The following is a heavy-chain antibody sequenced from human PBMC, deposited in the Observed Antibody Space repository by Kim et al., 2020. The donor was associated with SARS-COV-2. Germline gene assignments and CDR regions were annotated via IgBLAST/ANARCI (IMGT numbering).Heavy chain of an antibody. CDR2: INHDGST. D-gene: IGHD2-21*01. CDR3: ARECRSYCGGHYNLDF. Sequence: SETLSLTCAVYGASFSGYYWSWIRQPPGKGLEWIGAINHDGSTNYNPSLVSRVTISLDTSKNQFSLNLRSVTDADTTVYYCARECRSYCGGHYNLDFWGQGTLVTVSS. J-gene: IGHJ4*02. CDR1: GASFSGYY. V-gene: IGHV4-34*01.